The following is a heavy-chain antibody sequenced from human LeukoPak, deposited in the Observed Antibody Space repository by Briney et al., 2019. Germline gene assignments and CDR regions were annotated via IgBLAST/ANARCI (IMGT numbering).Heavy chain of an antibody. CDR2: VSAGNGNT. CDR3: ARGPPNWGYDY. Sequence: GASVKVSCKASGYTFTSYAIHWVRQAPGQRLEWMGWVSAGNGNTKYSQNFQGRVTFISNTSATTAFMELSSLRSDDTAVYYCARGPPNWGYDYWGPGTLVTVSS. V-gene: IGHV1-3*01. J-gene: IGHJ4*02. CDR1: GYTFTSYA. D-gene: IGHD7-27*01.